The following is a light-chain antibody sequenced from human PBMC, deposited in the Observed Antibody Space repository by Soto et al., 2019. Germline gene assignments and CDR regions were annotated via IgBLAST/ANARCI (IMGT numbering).Light chain of an antibody. Sequence: TVLTQSPAPLSLSPGERATVSCRASQSVSSYLAWYQQKPGQAPRLLIYDASNRATGIPARFSGSGSGTDFTLTISSLEPEDFAVYYCQQRYNWPQTFGQGTKVDIK. CDR2: DAS. J-gene: IGKJ1*01. V-gene: IGKV3-11*01. CDR1: QSVSSY. CDR3: QQRYNWPQT.